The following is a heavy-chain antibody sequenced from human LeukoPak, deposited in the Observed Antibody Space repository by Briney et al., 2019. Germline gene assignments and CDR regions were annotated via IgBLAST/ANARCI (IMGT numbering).Heavy chain of an antibody. V-gene: IGHV3-21*01. CDR2: ISSRSSYI. J-gene: IGHJ4*02. Sequence: GGSLRLSWAASGFTFSSYSMNWVRQAPGKGLEWVSSISSRSSYIYYADSVKGRFTISRDNSKNTLYLQMNSLRAEDTAVYYCAKIGPERWGVFAYWGQGTLVTVYS. CDR3: AKIGPERWGVFAY. CDR1: GFTFSSYS. D-gene: IGHD3-10*01.